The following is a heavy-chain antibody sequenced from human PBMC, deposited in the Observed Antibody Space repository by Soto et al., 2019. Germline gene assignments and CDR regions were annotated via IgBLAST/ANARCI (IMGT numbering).Heavy chain of an antibody. Sequence: PSETLSLTCTVSGDSISSDYWSWIRQPPGKRLEWIGFIYNSETTNYNPSLNSRVTISVDTSKNQFSLNLSSVTAADTAVYYCAKEIRGRTEAAAYNWFDPWGQGILVTVSS. CDR1: GDSISSDY. V-gene: IGHV4-59*01. J-gene: IGHJ5*02. CDR3: AKEIRGRTEAAAYNWFDP. CDR2: IYNSETT. D-gene: IGHD6-13*01.